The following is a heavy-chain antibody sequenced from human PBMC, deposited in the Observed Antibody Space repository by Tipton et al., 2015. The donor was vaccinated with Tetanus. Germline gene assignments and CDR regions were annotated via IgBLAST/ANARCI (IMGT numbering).Heavy chain of an antibody. Sequence: TLSLTCAVYGGSFSGYYWSWIRQPPGKGLEWIGEINHSGSTNYNPSLKSRVTISVDTSKTHFSLKLSSVTAADTAVYYCARLQVGSAHPHWGQGTLVTVSS. J-gene: IGHJ4*02. CDR2: INHSGST. D-gene: IGHD1-26*01. CDR3: ARLQVGSAHPH. CDR1: GGSFSGYY. V-gene: IGHV4-34*01.